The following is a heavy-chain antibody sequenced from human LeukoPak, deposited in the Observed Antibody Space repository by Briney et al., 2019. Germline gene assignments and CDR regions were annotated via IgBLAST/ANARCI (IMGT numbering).Heavy chain of an antibody. J-gene: IGHJ4*02. CDR1: GGSICSYY. Sequence: SETLSLTCTVSGGSICSYYWSWIRQPPGKGLEWIGYIYYSGSTNYNPSLKSRVTISVDTSKNQFSLKLSSVTAADTAVYYCARGKIDYFDYWGQGTLVTVSS. CDR3: ARGKIDYFDY. CDR2: IYYSGST. V-gene: IGHV4-59*01.